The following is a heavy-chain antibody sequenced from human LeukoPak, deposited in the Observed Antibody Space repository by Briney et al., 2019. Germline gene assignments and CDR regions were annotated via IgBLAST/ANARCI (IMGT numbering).Heavy chain of an antibody. Sequence: WASVKVSCKASGYTFTGYYMHWVRQAPGQGLEWMGWINPNSGGTNYAQKFQGRVTMARDTSISTAYMELSRLRSDDTAVYYCARGCSSTSCYEWDYYYYYMDVWGKGTTVTVSS. CDR1: GYTFTGYY. V-gene: IGHV1-2*02. CDR3: ARGCSSTSCYEWDYYYYYMDV. D-gene: IGHD2-2*01. J-gene: IGHJ6*03. CDR2: INPNSGGT.